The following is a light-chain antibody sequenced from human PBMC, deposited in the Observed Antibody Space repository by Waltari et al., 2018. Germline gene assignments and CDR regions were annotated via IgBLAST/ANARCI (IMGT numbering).Light chain of an antibody. CDR3: QQYNTFPWT. CDR2: KAS. J-gene: IGKJ1*01. CDR1: QTISSW. V-gene: IGKV1-5*03. Sequence: DIQMTQSPSTLSASVGDRVTITCRASQTISSWLAWYQQKPGKAPNLLIYKASALESGVPSRFSGSGSATDFTLTISSLQPDDFATYYGQQYNTFPWTFGQGTRWKSN.